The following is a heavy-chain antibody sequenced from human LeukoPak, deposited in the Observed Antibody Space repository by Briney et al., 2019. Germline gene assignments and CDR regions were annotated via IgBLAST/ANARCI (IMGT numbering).Heavy chain of an antibody. J-gene: IGHJ4*02. CDR1: GFTFSSHW. Sequence: GGSLRLSCAGSGFTFSSHWMSWVRQAPGKGPEWVANIKQDGGEKYYVDSVKGRFTISRDNARNSLYLQMNSLRAEDTAVYYCARDKVVGATYFDYWGQGILVTVSS. D-gene: IGHD1-26*01. CDR3: ARDKVVGATYFDY. V-gene: IGHV3-7*01. CDR2: IKQDGGEK.